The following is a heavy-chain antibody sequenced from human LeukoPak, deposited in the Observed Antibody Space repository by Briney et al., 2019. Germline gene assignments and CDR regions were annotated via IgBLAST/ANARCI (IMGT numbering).Heavy chain of an antibody. CDR1: GYTLTELS. CDR2: FDPEDGET. J-gene: IGHJ4*02. V-gene: IGHV1-24*01. D-gene: IGHD1-26*01. Sequence: GALVKVSCKVSGYTLTELSMHWVRQAPGKGLEWMGGFDPEDGETIYAQKFQGRVTMTEDTSTDTAYMELSSLRSEDTAVYYCATDQLREPLGAGFDYWGQGTLVTVSS. CDR3: ATDQLREPLGAGFDY.